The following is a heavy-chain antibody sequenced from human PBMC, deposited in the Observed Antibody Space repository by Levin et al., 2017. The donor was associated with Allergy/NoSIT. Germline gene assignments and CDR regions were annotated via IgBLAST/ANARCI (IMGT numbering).Heavy chain of an antibody. CDR3: ARHPRGYSYGYPDY. D-gene: IGHD5-18*01. V-gene: IGHV5-10-1*01. J-gene: IGHJ4*02. Sequence: GESLKISCQLSGYIFTNYWINWVRQMPGKGLEWMGRIDPGDSYTNYSPSFQGHVTISVDKSVNTVYLQWRALKASDSAMYYCARHPRGYSYGYPDYWGQGTLVTVSP. CDR1: GYIFTNYW. CDR2: IDPGDSYT.